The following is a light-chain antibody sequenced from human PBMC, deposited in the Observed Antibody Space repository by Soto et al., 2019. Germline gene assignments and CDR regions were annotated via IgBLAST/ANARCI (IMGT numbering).Light chain of an antibody. CDR1: ENVRTF. J-gene: IGKJ3*01. Sequence: EVVLTQSPATLSLSPGERATLSCRASENVRTFVDWYQQKPGQAPRLLIHGASNRATGIPDRFSGSGSGTDFTLTISNLEPEDFSLYYCHQYGTAPLTFGPGTKVDIK. V-gene: IGKV3-11*01. CDR2: GAS. CDR3: HQYGTAPLT.